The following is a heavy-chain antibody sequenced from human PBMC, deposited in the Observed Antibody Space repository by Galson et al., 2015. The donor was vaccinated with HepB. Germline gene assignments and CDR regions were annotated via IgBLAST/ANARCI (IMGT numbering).Heavy chain of an antibody. CDR2: IIPILGIA. J-gene: IGHJ3*02. CDR1: GGTFSSYT. D-gene: IGHD5-12*01. CDR3: ARGGDWEYSGYVAAFDI. V-gene: IGHV1-69*02. Sequence: SVKVSCKASGGTFSSYTISWVRQAPGQGLEWMGRIIPILGIANYAQKFQGRVTITADKSTSTAYMELSSLRSEDTAVYYCARGGDWEYSGYVAAFDIWGQGTMVTVSS.